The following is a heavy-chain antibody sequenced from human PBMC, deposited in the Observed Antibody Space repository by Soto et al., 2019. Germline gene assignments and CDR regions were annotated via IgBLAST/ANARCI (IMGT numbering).Heavy chain of an antibody. Sequence: LRLSCAASGFTFSSYSMNWVRQAPGKGLEWVSSISSSSSYIYYADSVKGRFTISRDNAKNSLYLQMSSLRDDDTAVYYCARDNGMAGSFDPWGPGTLVTVSS. V-gene: IGHV3-21*01. CDR2: ISSSSSYI. D-gene: IGHD2-8*01. J-gene: IGHJ5*02. CDR3: ARDNGMAGSFDP. CDR1: GFTFSSYS.